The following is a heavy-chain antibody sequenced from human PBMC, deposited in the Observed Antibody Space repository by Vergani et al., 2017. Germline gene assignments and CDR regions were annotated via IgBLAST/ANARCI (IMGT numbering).Heavy chain of an antibody. Sequence: EVQLVESGGGLVKPGGSLRLSCAASGFTFSSYSMNWVRQAPGKGLEWVSSISSSSSYIYYADSVKGRFTISRDNAKNSLYLQMNSLRAEDTAVYYCERDRYNWNDGGASGYYGMDVWGQGTTVTVSS. CDR1: GFTFSSYS. J-gene: IGHJ6*02. CDR3: ERDRYNWNDGGASGYYGMDV. D-gene: IGHD1-1*01. V-gene: IGHV3-21*01. CDR2: ISSSSSYI.